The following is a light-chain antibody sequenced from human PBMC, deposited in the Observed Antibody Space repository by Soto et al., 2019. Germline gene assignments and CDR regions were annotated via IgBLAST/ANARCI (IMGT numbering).Light chain of an antibody. J-gene: IGLJ1*01. CDR2: EVR. CDR1: SNDVGGFNY. V-gene: IGLV2-14*01. Sequence: QSALTQPASVSGSPGQSITISCTGTSNDVGGFNYVSWYQQHPGKAPKLMMYEVRNRPSGVSNRFSGSKSDNTASLTISGLQAEVEAAYFCCSYAGSFNLVFGTGTKLTVL. CDR3: CSYAGSFNLV.